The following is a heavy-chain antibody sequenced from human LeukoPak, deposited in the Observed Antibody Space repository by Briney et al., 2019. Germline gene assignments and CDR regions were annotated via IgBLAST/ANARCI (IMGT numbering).Heavy chain of an antibody. J-gene: IGHJ4*02. Sequence: GGSLRLSCAASGFTFSSYAMHWARQAPGKGLEWVAVISYDGSNKYYADSVKGRFTISRDNSKNTLYLQMNSLRAEDTAVYYCAKGGKVAGTIDYWGQGTLVTVSS. CDR3: AKGGKVAGTIDY. D-gene: IGHD6-19*01. CDR2: ISYDGSNK. V-gene: IGHV3-30*04. CDR1: GFTFSSYA.